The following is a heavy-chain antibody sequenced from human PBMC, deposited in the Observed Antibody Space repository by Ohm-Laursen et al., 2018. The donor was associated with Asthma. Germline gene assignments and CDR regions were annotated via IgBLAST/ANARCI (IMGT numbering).Heavy chain of an antibody. CDR1: GYTFTSYG. J-gene: IGHJ6*02. D-gene: IGHD2-15*01. CDR3: ARDPDIVVGGYYYYGMDV. Sequence: SSVKVSCKASGYTFTSYGISWVRQAPGQGLEWMGWTSAYNGNTNYAQKLQGRVTMATDTSTSTAYMELRSLRSDDTAVYYCARDPDIVVGGYYYYGMDVWGQGTTVTVSS. V-gene: IGHV1-18*04. CDR2: TSAYNGNT.